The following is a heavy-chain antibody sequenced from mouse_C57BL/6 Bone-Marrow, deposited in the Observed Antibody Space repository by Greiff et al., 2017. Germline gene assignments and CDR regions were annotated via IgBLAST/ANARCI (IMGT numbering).Heavy chain of an antibody. CDR3: AREGYEAY. V-gene: IGHV5-4*01. D-gene: IGHD2-12*01. Sequence: EVQVVESGGGLVKPGGSLKLSCAASGFTFSSYAMSWVRQTPEKRLEWVATISDGGSYTYYPDNVKGRFTISRDNAKNNLYLQMSHLKSEDTAMYYCAREGYEAYWGQGTLVTVSA. CDR2: ISDGGSYT. J-gene: IGHJ3*01. CDR1: GFTFSSYA.